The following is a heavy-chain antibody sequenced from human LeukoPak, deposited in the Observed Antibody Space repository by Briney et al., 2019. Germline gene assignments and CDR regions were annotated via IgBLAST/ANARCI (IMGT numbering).Heavy chain of an antibody. CDR2: IYSGGST. CDR3: ARDSWLRPLDY. Sequence: GGTLRLSCAASGFTFSSYGMSWVRQAPGKGLEWVSVIYSGGSTYYADSVKGRFTISRDNSKNTLYLQMNSLRAEDTAVYYCARDSWLRPLDYWGQGTLVTVSS. CDR1: GFTFSSYG. J-gene: IGHJ4*02. D-gene: IGHD5-12*01. V-gene: IGHV3-53*01.